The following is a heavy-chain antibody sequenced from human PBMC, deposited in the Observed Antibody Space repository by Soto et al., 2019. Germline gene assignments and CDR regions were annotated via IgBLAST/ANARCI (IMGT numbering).Heavy chain of an antibody. CDR2: IYYSGST. CDR1: GGSISSYY. J-gene: IGHJ4*02. CDR3: ARDGGTYSSGFIDY. V-gene: IGHV4-59*01. Sequence: QVQLQESGPGLVKPSETLSLTCTVSGGSISSYYWSWIRQPPGKGLEWIGYIYYSGSTNYNPSLKSRLTISVDTSKNQSSLKLSSVTAADTAVYYCARDGGTYSSGFIDYWGQGTLVTVSS. D-gene: IGHD6-19*01.